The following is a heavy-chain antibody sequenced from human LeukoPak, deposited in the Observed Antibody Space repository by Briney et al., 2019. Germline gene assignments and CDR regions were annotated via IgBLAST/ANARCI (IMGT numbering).Heavy chain of an antibody. D-gene: IGHD4-17*01. J-gene: IGHJ4*02. Sequence: WETLSLSCTVSGGSISSYYLSWIRQPPGKGLEWIGYIYYSGSTNYNPSLKSRVTISVDTTKNQFSLKLSSVAAADTAEYYCARGMTTVTTSLGYWGQGTLVTVSS. CDR1: GGSISSYY. CDR2: IYYSGST. CDR3: ARGMTTVTTSLGY. V-gene: IGHV4-59*01.